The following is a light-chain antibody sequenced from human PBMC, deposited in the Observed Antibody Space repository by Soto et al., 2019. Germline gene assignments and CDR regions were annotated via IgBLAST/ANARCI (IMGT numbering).Light chain of an antibody. J-gene: IGKJ4*01. CDR2: GTS. CDR3: QQYNDWPPLT. V-gene: IGKV3-15*01. CDR1: HFVSSRS. Sequence: EIVMTQAPATLAVSPGERATLSCRASHFVSSRSLAWYQQKPGQAPRLLIYGTSTRATGVPARFSGSGSGTEFTLTISNLQSEDFAVYYCQQYNDWPPLTFGGGTKVDI.